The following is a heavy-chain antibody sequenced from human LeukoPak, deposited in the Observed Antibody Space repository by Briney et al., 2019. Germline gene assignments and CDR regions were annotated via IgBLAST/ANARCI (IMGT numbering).Heavy chain of an antibody. D-gene: IGHD1-7*01. Sequence: GGSLRLSCAASGFTFSDYGVHWVRQAPGKGLEWAAAISYDGSDKYYADSVKGRFTISRDDSKKTLYLQMNSLRAEDTAVYYCAKDRVVFNRNYAYYFDYWGQGTLVTVSS. CDR2: ISYDGSDK. CDR1: GFTFSDYG. CDR3: AKDRVVFNRNYAYYFDY. V-gene: IGHV3-30*18. J-gene: IGHJ4*02.